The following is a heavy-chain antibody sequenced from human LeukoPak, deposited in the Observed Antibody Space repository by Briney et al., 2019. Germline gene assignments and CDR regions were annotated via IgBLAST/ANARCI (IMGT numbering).Heavy chain of an antibody. CDR3: ARVLDDSGGYYFILGAFGI. Sequence: ASVKVSCKASGYTFTGYHMQWVRQAPGQGLEWMGWINPNSGGTNYAQKFQGRVTMTRDTSISTAYMELSRLRSDDTAVYYCARVLDDSGGYYFILGAFGIWGLGTMVTVSS. D-gene: IGHD3-22*01. V-gene: IGHV1-2*02. CDR2: INPNSGGT. J-gene: IGHJ3*02. CDR1: GYTFTGYH.